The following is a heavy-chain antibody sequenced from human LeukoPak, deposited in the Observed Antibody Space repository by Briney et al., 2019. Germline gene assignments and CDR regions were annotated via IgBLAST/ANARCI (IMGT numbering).Heavy chain of an antibody. D-gene: IGHD3-10*01. J-gene: IGHJ4*02. Sequence: GGSLRLSCSASGFTFSSYATHWVRQAPGKGLEYVSAISSNGGSTYYADSVKGRFTISRDNSKNTLYLQMSSLRAEDTAVYYCVKDPTYYYGSGSSYFDYWGQGTLVTVSS. CDR3: VKDPTYYYGSGSSYFDY. CDR1: GFTFSSYA. CDR2: ISSNGGST. V-gene: IGHV3-64D*06.